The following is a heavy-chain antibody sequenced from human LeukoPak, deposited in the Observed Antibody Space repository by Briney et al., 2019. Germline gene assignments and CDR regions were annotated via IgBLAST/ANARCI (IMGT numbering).Heavy chain of an antibody. CDR1: GYTVTSYG. V-gene: IGHV1-18*01. Sequence: ASVKVSCRASGYTVTSYGISWVRQAPGQGLEWMGGISAYNGNTNCAQKLQGRVTMTTDTSTSTDYMELRSLRSDDTVVYYCARGSSYYDSVGFAVYWGQGPLVPVSS. CDR2: ISAYNGNT. CDR3: ARGSSYYDSVGFAVY. D-gene: IGHD3-22*01. J-gene: IGHJ4*02.